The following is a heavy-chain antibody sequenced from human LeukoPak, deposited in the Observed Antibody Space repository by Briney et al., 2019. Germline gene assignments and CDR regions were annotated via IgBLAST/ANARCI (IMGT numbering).Heavy chain of an antibody. CDR3: AASTPDFWSGYRYYYGMDV. CDR1: GFTFTSSA. D-gene: IGHD3-3*01. CDR2: IVVGSGNT. Sequence: ASVKVSCKASGFTFTSSAMQWVRQARGQRLEWIGWIVVGSGNTNYAQKFQERVTITRDMSTSTAYMELSSLRSEDTAVYYCAASTPDFWSGYRYYYGMDVWGQGTTVTVSS. V-gene: IGHV1-58*02. J-gene: IGHJ6*02.